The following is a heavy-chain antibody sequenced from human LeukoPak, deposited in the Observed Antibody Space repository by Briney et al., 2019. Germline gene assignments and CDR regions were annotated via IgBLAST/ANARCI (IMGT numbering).Heavy chain of an antibody. V-gene: IGHV4-38-2*02. CDR1: GDSISSDSY. J-gene: IGHJ5*02. CDR3: ARDSGLAAPGRFHP. D-gene: IGHD6-13*01. Sequence: SETLSLTCTVSGDSISSDSYWGWIRQPPGKGLEWIGSIYHSGSTYYNPSLKSRVIISVDTSKNQFSLKLSSVTAADTAVYYCARDSGLAAPGRFHPWGQGILVTVSS. CDR2: IYHSGST.